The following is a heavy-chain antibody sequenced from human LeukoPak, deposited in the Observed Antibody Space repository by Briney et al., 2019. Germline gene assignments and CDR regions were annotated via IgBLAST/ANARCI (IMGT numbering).Heavy chain of an antibody. CDR1: GFTFSSYW. CDR3: AKDSRYSSGWYRFDY. V-gene: IGHV3-74*01. D-gene: IGHD6-19*01. Sequence: GGSLRLSCAASGFTFSSYWMHWVRQAPGKGLVWVSRINSDGSTTRYADSVKGRFTISRDNAKNTLYLQMNSLRAEDTAVYYCAKDSRYSSGWYRFDYWGQGTLVTVSS. J-gene: IGHJ4*02. CDR2: INSDGSTT.